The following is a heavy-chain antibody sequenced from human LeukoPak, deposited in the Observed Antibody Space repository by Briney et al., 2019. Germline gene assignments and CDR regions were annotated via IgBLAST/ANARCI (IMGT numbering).Heavy chain of an antibody. Sequence: GGSLRLSCAASGFTFSSYAMSWVRQAPGEGLEWVSPISGSGGSTYYADSVKGRFTISRDNSKNTLYLQMNSLRAEETAVYYCAKDDYGSGSYLGAFDYWGQGTLVTVS. CDR1: GFTFSSYA. CDR3: AKDDYGSGSYLGAFDY. J-gene: IGHJ4*02. V-gene: IGHV3-23*01. CDR2: ISGSGGST. D-gene: IGHD3-10*01.